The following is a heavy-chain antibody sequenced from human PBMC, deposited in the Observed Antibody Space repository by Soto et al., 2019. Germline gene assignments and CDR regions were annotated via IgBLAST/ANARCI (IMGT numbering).Heavy chain of an antibody. Sequence: TSETLSLTCTVSGGSISSGGYYWSWIRQHPGKGLEWIGYIYYSGSTYYNPSLKSRVTISVDTSKNQFSLKLSSVTAADTAVYYCHGRDWGRAAIDYWGQGTLVPVSP. V-gene: IGHV4-31*03. D-gene: IGHD3-16*01. CDR3: HGRDWGRAAIDY. CDR1: GGSISSGGYY. CDR2: IYYSGST. J-gene: IGHJ4*02.